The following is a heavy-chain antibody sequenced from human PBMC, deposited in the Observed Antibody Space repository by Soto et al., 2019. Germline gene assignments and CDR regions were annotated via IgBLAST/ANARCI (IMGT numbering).Heavy chain of an antibody. CDR1: GGSISSSSYY. V-gene: IGHV4-39*01. J-gene: IGHJ5*02. CDR2: IYYSGST. CDR3: ASPSYYYDSSGYQYNWFDP. Sequence: SETLSLTCTVSGGSISSSSYYWGWIRQPPGKGLEWIGSIYYSGSTYYNPSLKSRVTISVDTSKNQFSLKLSSVTAADTAVYYCASPSYYYDSSGYQYNWFDPWGQGTLVTVSS. D-gene: IGHD3-22*01.